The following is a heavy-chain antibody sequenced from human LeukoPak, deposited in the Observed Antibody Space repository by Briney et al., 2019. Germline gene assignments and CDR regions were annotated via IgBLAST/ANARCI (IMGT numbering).Heavy chain of an antibody. CDR3: AREGEGYYDSSGYRPYYFDY. J-gene: IGHJ4*02. Sequence: ASVKVSCKASGYTFTSYGISWVRQAPGQGLEWMGWISAYNGNTNYAQKLQGRVTMTTDTSTSTAYMELRGLRSDDTAVYYCAREGEGYYDSSGYRPYYFDYWGQGTLVTVSS. V-gene: IGHV1-18*01. D-gene: IGHD3-22*01. CDR1: GYTFTSYG. CDR2: ISAYNGNT.